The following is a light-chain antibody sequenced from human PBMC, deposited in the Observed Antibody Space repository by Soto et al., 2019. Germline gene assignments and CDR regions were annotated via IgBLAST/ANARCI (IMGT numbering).Light chain of an antibody. Sequence: EVVMTQSPATLSVSPGERATLSCRASQSVNANLAWYQQKPGQAPRLLIHGASNRATGIPARFSGGGFGTEFIXXIXSXXSEDFAVYYCQQYNTWLWTFGQGTKVEI. CDR3: QQYNTWLWT. CDR1: QSVNAN. V-gene: IGKV3-15*01. J-gene: IGKJ1*01. CDR2: GAS.